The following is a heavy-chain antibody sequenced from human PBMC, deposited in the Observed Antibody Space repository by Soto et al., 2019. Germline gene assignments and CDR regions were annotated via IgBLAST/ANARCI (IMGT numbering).Heavy chain of an antibody. J-gene: IGHJ4*02. Sequence: GGSLRLSCAASGFTFSSYAMTWVRQAPGKGPEWVSAISGSGDSTYYVDSVKGRFTISRDNSKNTVSLQMNSLRADDTAVYYCAKEGYPPFFEYWGQGTLVTVSS. CDR2: ISGSGDST. D-gene: IGHD5-18*01. CDR3: AKEGYPPFFEY. CDR1: GFTFSSYA. V-gene: IGHV3-23*01.